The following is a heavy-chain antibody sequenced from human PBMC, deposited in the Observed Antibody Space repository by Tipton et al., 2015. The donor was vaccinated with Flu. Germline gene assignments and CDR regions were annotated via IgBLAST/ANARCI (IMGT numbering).Heavy chain of an antibody. V-gene: IGHV4-59*01. CDR1: GGSINRYY. CDR2: IYYSGST. J-gene: IGHJ6*02. D-gene: IGHD2-2*01. CDR3: ARDLGRPHSTRGNYYYGMDV. Sequence: TLSLTCTVSGGSINRYYWSWIRQSPGKGLEWMGNIYYSGSTNYNPSLKSRVTISVDTSKNQFSLKLSSVTAADTAVYYCARDLGRPHSTRGNYYYGMDVWGQGTTVTVSS.